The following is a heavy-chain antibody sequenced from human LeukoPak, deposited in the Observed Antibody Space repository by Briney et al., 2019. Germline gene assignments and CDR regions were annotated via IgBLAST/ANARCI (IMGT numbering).Heavy chain of an antibody. CDR3: ACTSCYTGYYYYFYMDV. CDR2: ISGSGGST. D-gene: IGHD2-2*02. CDR1: GFTFSSFA. J-gene: IGHJ6*03. V-gene: IGHV3-23*01. Sequence: PGGSLRLSCAASGFTFSSFAMSWVRQAPGKGLEWVLAISGSGGSTYYADSVKGRFTISRDNSKNTLYLQMNSLRAEDTAVYYCACTSCYTGYYYYFYMDVWGKGTTVTVSS.